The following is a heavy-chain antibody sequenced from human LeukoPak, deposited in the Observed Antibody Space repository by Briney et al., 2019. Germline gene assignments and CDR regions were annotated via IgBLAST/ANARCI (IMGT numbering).Heavy chain of an antibody. CDR3: AKALLRYFDWPPFDY. CDR1: GFTFSSYG. J-gene: IGHJ4*02. Sequence: PGGSLRLSCAASGFTFSSYGMHWVRQAPGKGLEWVAVISYDGSNKYYADSVKGRFTISRDNSKNTLYLQMNSLRAEDTAVYYCAKALLRYFDWPPFDYWGQGTLVTVSS. CDR2: ISYDGSNK. D-gene: IGHD3-9*01. V-gene: IGHV3-30*18.